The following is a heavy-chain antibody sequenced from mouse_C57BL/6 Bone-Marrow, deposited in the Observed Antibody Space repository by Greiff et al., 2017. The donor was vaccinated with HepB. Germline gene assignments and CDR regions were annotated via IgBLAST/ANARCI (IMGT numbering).Heavy chain of an antibody. CDR2: INPGSGGT. Sequence: QVQLQQSGAELVRPGTSVKVSCKASGYAFTNYLIEWVKQRPGQGLEWIGVINPGSGGTNYNEKVKGKATLTADKSSSTAYMQLSSLTSEDSAVYFCARSLYYYGYYFDYWGQGTTLTVSS. D-gene: IGHD1-1*01. V-gene: IGHV1-54*01. CDR1: GYAFTNYL. J-gene: IGHJ2*01. CDR3: ARSLYYYGYYFDY.